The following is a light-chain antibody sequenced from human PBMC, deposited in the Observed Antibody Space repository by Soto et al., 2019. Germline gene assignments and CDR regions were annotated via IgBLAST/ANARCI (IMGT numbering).Light chain of an antibody. CDR1: QNVLSN. V-gene: IGKV3-15*01. Sequence: IVMTQSPVTLSVSPGERATLSCRASQNVLSNLAWYQQKPGQSPRLLIYGASARATGIPARFSGSGSGTEFTLTISSLQSEDFALYYCQQRSNWPRTFGQGTKVDIK. CDR2: GAS. CDR3: QQRSNWPRT. J-gene: IGKJ1*01.